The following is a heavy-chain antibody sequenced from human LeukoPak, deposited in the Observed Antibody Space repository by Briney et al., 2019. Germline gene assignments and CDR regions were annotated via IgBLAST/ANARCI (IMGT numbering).Heavy chain of an antibody. CDR3: ARFGVDYDMDV. V-gene: IGHV4-59*11. Sequence: SETLSLTCTVSGGTISGHYWTWIRQPPGKGLEWIGQIHYSGRPDYNPSLKSRVTISVDTSKNQLSLKVTSVTGADTAVYYCARFGVDYDMDVWGQGTTVTVSS. CDR1: GGTISGHY. J-gene: IGHJ6*02. CDR2: IHYSGRP. D-gene: IGHD3-16*01.